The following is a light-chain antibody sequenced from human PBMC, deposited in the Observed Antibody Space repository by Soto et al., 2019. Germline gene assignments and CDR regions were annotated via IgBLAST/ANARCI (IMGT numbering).Light chain of an antibody. Sequence: EIVLTQSPGTLSLSPGEGATLSCRASPSVSSSYLAWSQQKPGQAPRLLIYGASSRATGIPDRFSGSGSGTDFTLTISRLEPEDFAVYYCQQYGSSPRTFGQGTKVEIK. CDR1: PSVSSSY. CDR2: GAS. J-gene: IGKJ1*01. V-gene: IGKV3-20*01. CDR3: QQYGSSPRT.